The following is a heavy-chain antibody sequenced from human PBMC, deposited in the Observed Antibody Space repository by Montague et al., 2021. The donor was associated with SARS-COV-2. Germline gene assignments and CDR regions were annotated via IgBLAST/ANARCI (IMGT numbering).Heavy chain of an antibody. V-gene: IGHV3-30*03. CDR1: GFPLNTRA. D-gene: IGHD1-26*01. J-gene: IGHJ6*02. CDR2: TSFDEKKK. Sequence: SLRLSCAASGFPLNTRAMHWVRQAPGKGLEWVAVTSFDEKKKNYAASVKGRVHTSRDNSKNTLSLQMNSLTVDDTAMYYCARVSRVGATYFYYGMDVWGRGTTVTVSS. CDR3: ARVSRVGATYFYYGMDV.